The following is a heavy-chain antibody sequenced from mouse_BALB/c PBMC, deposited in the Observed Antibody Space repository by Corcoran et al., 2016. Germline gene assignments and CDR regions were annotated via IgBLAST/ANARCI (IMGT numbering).Heavy chain of an antibody. D-gene: IGHD2-2*01. Sequence: QVQLQQSGAELMKPGASVKISCKATGYTFSSYWIEWVKQRPGHGLEWIGEILPGSGSTNYNEKFKGKATFTADTSSNTAYMQLSSLTSEDSAVYYWARRWLRRGPHWYFDVWGAGTTVTVSS. CDR2: ILPGSGST. CDR1: GYTFSSYW. V-gene: IGHV1-9*01. J-gene: IGHJ1*01. CDR3: ARRWLRRGPHWYFDV.